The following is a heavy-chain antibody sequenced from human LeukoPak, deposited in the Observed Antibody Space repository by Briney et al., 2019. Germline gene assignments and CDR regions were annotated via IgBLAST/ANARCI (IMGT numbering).Heavy chain of an antibody. V-gene: IGHV3-48*04. CDR1: GFTFSSYS. CDR3: AREAYYDFWSGYQYYFDY. CDR2: ISSSSSTI. D-gene: IGHD3-3*01. J-gene: IGHJ4*02. Sequence: GGSLRLSCAASGFTFSSYSMNWVRQAPGKGLEWVSYISSSSSTIYYADSVKGRFTISRDNAKNSLYLQMNSLRAEDTAVYYCAREAYYDFWSGYQYYFDYWGQGTLVTVSS.